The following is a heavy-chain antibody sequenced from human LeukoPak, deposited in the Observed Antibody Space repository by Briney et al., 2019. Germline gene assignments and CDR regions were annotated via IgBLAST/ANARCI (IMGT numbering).Heavy chain of an antibody. CDR3: ARDHDWAFDL. Sequence: GGSLRLSCAASGFTFSSYAMSWVRQAPGKGLEWIAYINHNAEMIFYPDFVKGRFTISRDNAKNSLYLQMNALRYEDTAIYYCARDHDWAFDLWGQGTLVTVSS. CDR2: INHNAEMI. V-gene: IGHV3-48*02. D-gene: IGHD3-9*01. CDR1: GFTFSSYA. J-gene: IGHJ4*02.